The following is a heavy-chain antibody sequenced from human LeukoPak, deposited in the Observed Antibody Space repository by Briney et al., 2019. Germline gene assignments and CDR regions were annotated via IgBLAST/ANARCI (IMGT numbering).Heavy chain of an antibody. D-gene: IGHD3-22*01. J-gene: IGHJ4*02. Sequence: GASLKISCNVSGSSFTSYWIGWVRQMPGKGLEWMAIIYPGDSDTRYSPSLQGQVTISADKSISTAYLQWSSLKASDTAMYYCARSSDSSGYYDYFDYWGQGTLVTVSS. V-gene: IGHV5-51*01. CDR2: IYPGDSDT. CDR1: GSSFTSYW. CDR3: ARSSDSSGYYDYFDY.